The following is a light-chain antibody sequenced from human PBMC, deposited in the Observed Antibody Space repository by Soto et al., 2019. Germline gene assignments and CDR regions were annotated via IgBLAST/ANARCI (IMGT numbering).Light chain of an antibody. J-gene: IGLJ2*01. CDR3: SSSTGSSPYVV. CDR1: SSDVGGYNY. CDR2: DVS. Sequence: QSALTQPASVSGSPGQSITISCTGTSSDVGGYNYVSWYQQHPGKAPKLMIYDVSNRPSGVSNRFSGSKSANTASLTISGLPAEDEAYYYCSSSTGSSPYVVFGGGTKLTVL. V-gene: IGLV2-14*01.